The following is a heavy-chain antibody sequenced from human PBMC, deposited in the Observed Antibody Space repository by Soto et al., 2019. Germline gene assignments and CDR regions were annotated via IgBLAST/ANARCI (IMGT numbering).Heavy chain of an antibody. CDR1: GYTFTSYD. V-gene: IGHV1-8*01. Sequence: EASVKVSCKASGYTFTSYDINWVRQATGQGLEWMGWMNPNSGNTGYAQKFQGRVTMTRNTSISTAYMELSSLRSEDTAVYYCARILYDILTGGYYMDVWGKGTTVTVSS. CDR2: MNPNSGNT. D-gene: IGHD3-9*01. CDR3: ARILYDILTGGYYMDV. J-gene: IGHJ6*03.